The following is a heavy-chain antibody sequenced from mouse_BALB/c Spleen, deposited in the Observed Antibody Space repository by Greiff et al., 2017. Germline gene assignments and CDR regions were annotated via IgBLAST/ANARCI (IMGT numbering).Heavy chain of an antibody. V-gene: IGHV1-14*01. CDR3: ARVGGTMITTFAY. CDR1: GYTFTSYV. J-gene: IGHJ3*01. CDR2: INPYNDGT. D-gene: IGHD2-4*01. Sequence: EVQLQQSGPELVKPGASVKMSCKASGYTFTSYVMHWVKQKPGQGLEWIGYINPYNDGTKYNEKFKGKATLTSDKSSSTAYMELSSLTSEDSAVYYCARVGGTMITTFAYWGQGTLVTVSA.